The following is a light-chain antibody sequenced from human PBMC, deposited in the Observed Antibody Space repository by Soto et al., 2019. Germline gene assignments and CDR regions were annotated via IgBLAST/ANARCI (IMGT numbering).Light chain of an antibody. Sequence: DIVMTQSPDSLAVSLGERATINCKSSQSVLYSSNNKNCLAWYQQKSGQPPKLLIYWASTRESGVPDRFSGSGSGTDFTLTISSLQAEDVAVYYCQQYYSTPLTFGHGTKVEIK. V-gene: IGKV4-1*01. CDR2: WAS. CDR1: QSVLYSSNNKNC. J-gene: IGKJ1*01. CDR3: QQYYSTPLT.